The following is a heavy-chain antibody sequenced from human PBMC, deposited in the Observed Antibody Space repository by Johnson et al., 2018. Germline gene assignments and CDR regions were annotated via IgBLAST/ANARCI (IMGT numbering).Heavy chain of an antibody. V-gene: IGHV3-30*03. D-gene: IGHD3-16*01. CDR1: GFTFSTNG. CDR2: ISYDGSNK. J-gene: IGHJ6*03. CDR3: ARDPYVDTGYYYYYMDV. Sequence: VQLVESGGGVVQPGKSTRLSCAASGFTFSTNGMHWVRQAPGKGLEWVAVISYDGSNKYYADSVKGRFTISRDNSKNTLYLQMNSLRAEDTAVYYCARDPYVDTGYYYYYMDVWGKGTTVTVSS.